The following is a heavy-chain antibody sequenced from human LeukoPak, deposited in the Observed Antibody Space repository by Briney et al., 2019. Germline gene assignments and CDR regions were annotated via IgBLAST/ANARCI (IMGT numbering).Heavy chain of an antibody. V-gene: IGHV3-30-3*01. J-gene: IGHJ4*02. CDR2: ISCDGSNK. CDR3: AREHSSSSDY. Sequence: GGSLRLSCAASGFTFSSYAMHWVRQAPGKGLEWVAVISCDGSNKYYADSVKGRFTISRDNSKNTLYLQMNSLRAEDTAVYYYAREHSSSSDYWGQGTLVTVSS. D-gene: IGHD6-6*01. CDR1: GFTFSSYA.